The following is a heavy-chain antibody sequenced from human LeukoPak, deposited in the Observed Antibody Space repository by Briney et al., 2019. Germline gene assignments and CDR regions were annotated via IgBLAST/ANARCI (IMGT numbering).Heavy chain of an antibody. CDR3: ALYSSGLFDP. CDR1: GYTFTGYY. J-gene: IGHJ5*02. CDR2: INPNSGGT. Sequence: ASVKVSCKASGYTFTGYYMHWVRQAPGQGLEYMGWINPNSGGTNYAQKFQGRVTMTRDTSISTAYMEVSRLTSDDTAVYYCALYSSGLFDPWGQGTLVTVSS. V-gene: IGHV1-2*02. D-gene: IGHD6-19*01.